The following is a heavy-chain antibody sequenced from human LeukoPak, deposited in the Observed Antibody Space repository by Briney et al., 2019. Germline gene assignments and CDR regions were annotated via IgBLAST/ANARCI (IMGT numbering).Heavy chain of an antibody. D-gene: IGHD5-12*01. Sequence: SETLSLTCSVSGGSINSYYWSWIRQPPGKGLEWIGYLYHSGSTNYKSPLKSRVTISGDTSKHQFSLKLSSVTAADTAVYYCARHAESGYDRFDYWGQGTLVTVSS. CDR2: LYHSGST. CDR3: ARHAESGYDRFDY. J-gene: IGHJ4*02. V-gene: IGHV4-59*08. CDR1: GGSINSYY.